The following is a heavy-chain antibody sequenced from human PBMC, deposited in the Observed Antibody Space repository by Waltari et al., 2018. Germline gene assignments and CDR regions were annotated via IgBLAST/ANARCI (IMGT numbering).Heavy chain of an antibody. CDR1: GFDFMRYG. J-gene: IGHJ5*02. V-gene: IGHV1-18*01. D-gene: IGHD3-22*01. CDR3: ARDGFTLSRFDP. Sequence: QIELVQSGNEVKKPGASVKVSCKASGFDFMRYGIAWVRQAPGQGLEWMGWIKAGNGHTDYAQKFQGRVTVTTDTSTTTTYMELRSLTSDDTAVYYCARDGFTLSRFDPWGQGTLVTVSS. CDR2: IKAGNGHT.